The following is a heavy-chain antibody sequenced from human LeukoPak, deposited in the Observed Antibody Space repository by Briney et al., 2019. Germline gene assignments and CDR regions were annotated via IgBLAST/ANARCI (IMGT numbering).Heavy chain of an antibody. Sequence: SETLSLTCTVSGGSISSYYWSWIRQPPGKGLEWIGYIYYSGSTNYNPSLKSRVTISVDMSKNQFSLKLSSVTAADTAVYYCARVHYGSGIDYWGQGTLVTVSS. CDR1: GGSISSYY. CDR2: IYYSGST. CDR3: ARVHYGSGIDY. J-gene: IGHJ4*02. V-gene: IGHV4-59*01. D-gene: IGHD3-10*01.